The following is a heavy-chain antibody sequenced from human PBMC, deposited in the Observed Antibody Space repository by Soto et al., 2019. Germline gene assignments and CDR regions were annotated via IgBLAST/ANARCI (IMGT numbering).Heavy chain of an antibody. J-gene: IGHJ6*02. V-gene: IGHV3-30-3*01. Sequence: GGSLRLSCAASGFTFSIFAMHWVRQAPGKGLEWVAFISFDGSKIYYADSVKGRFTIYRDNSNNRLYLQMNSLRAEDEAVYHCANLLNVAAAGTPHYYGMDVWGQGTTVTVSS. CDR2: ISFDGSKI. CDR1: GFTFSIFA. D-gene: IGHD6-13*01. CDR3: ANLLNVAAAGTPHYYGMDV.